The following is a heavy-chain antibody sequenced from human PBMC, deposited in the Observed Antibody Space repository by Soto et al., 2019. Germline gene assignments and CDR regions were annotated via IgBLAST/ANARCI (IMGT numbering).Heavy chain of an antibody. D-gene: IGHD3-22*01. CDR3: ARDRVTMIVVNGMDV. V-gene: IGHV3-74*01. J-gene: IGHJ6*02. CDR2: INSDGSST. CDR1: GFTFSSYW. Sequence: GGSLRLSCAASGFTFSSYWMHWVRQAPGKGLVWVSRINSDGSSTSYADSVKGRFTISRDNAKNTLYLQMNSLRAEDTAVYCCARDRVTMIVVNGMDVWGQGTTVTVSS.